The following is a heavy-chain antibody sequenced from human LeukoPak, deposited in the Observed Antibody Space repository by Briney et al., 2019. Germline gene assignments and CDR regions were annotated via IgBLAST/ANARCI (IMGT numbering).Heavy chain of an antibody. Sequence: GRSLGIPHASSGFTNSSYWMRWVRPPTGIRLGWVGRIKSDGKTNYADSVKGRFTISRDNAKNTVSLQMNSLRAEDTGVYYCARAPSEIGGYYPEYFRHWGQGTLVTVSS. CDR1: GFTNSSYW. D-gene: IGHD3-22*01. CDR2: IKSDGKT. J-gene: IGHJ1*01. CDR3: ARAPSEIGGYYPEYFRH. V-gene: IGHV3-74*01.